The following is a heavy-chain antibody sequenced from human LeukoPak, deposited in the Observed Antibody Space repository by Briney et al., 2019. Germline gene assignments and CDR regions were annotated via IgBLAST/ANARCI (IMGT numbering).Heavy chain of an antibody. CDR1: GYTFTSYY. CDR2: INPSGGST. CDR3: ARVGDSSGYLAYFQH. Sequence: ASVKVSCKASGYTFTSYYMHWVRQAPGQGLEWMGIINPSGGSTSYAQKFQGRVTMTRDTPTSTVYMELSSLRSEDTAVYYCARVGDSSGYLAYFQHWGQGTLVTVSS. D-gene: IGHD3-22*01. J-gene: IGHJ1*01. V-gene: IGHV1-46*01.